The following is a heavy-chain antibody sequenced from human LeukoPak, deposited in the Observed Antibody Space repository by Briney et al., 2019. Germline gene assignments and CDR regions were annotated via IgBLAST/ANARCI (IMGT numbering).Heavy chain of an antibody. D-gene: IGHD3-22*01. CDR2: IYYSGIT. V-gene: IGHV4-34*01. Sequence: SETLSLTCAVYGGSFSGYYWGWIRQPPGKGLEYIGSIYYSGITYYNPSLKSRVTISLDTSKNQFSLKLSSVTAADTAVYYCARDHYYDSSTSWGQGTLVTVSS. CDR1: GGSFSGYY. J-gene: IGHJ4*02. CDR3: ARDHYYDSSTS.